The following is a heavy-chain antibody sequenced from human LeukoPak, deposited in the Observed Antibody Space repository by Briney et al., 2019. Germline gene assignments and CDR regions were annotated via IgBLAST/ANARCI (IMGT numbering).Heavy chain of an antibody. V-gene: IGHV4-61*01. CDR1: GGSVSSGSYY. J-gene: IGHJ4*02. CDR2: IYYSGST. Sequence: PSETLSLTCTVSGGSVSSGSYYWSWIRQPPGTGLEWIGYIYYSGSTNYNPSLKSRVTISVDTSKNQFSLKLSSVTAADTAVYYCARTWIQLWLFDYWGQGTLVTVSS. D-gene: IGHD5-18*01. CDR3: ARTWIQLWLFDY.